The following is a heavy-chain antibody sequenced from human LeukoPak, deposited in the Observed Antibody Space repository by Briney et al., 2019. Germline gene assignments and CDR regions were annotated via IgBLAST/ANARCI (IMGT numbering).Heavy chain of an antibody. CDR2: INPNSGGT. Sequence: GASVKVSCKASGYTFTGYYMHWVRQAPGQGLEWMGWINPNSGGTNYAQKFQGWDTMTRDTSIRTAYMELSRLRSDDTAVYYCARAPRSTGDFFDYWGQGTLVTVSS. CDR3: ARAPRSTGDFFDY. D-gene: IGHD1-1*01. J-gene: IGHJ4*02. V-gene: IGHV1-2*04. CDR1: GYTFTGYY.